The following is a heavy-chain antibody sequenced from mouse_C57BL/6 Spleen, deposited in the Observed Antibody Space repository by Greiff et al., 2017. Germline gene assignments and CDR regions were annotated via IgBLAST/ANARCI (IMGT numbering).Heavy chain of an antibody. V-gene: IGHV14-3*01. J-gene: IGHJ3*01. CDR3: ARWYYGSSSAFAY. Sequence: VQLKQSVAELVRPGASVKLSCTASGFNIKNTYMHWVKQRPEQGLEWIGRIDPANGNTKYAPKFQGKATITADTSSNTAYLQLSSLTSEDTAIYYCARWYYGSSSAFAYWGQGTLVTVSA. CDR2: IDPANGNT. CDR1: GFNIKNTY. D-gene: IGHD1-1*01.